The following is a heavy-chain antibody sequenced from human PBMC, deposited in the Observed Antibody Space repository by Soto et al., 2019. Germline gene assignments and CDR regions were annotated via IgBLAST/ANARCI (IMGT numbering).Heavy chain of an antibody. J-gene: IGHJ4*02. CDR1: GFTFSSYG. CDR3: AKGTTYYYDSSGYYSDY. V-gene: IGHV3-30*18. CDR2: ISYERSNK. D-gene: IGHD3-22*01. Sequence: GWSLRLSCAASGFTFSSYGMHWVRQAPGKGLEWVAVISYERSNKYYATSVKGRFTISRDNSQNPLYLQMNSLRAEDTAVYYCAKGTTYYYDSSGYYSDYWAQGTLVTVSS.